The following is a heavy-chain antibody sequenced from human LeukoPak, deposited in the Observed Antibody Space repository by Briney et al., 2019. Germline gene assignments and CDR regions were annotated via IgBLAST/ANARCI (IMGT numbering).Heavy chain of an antibody. CDR3: ARDPNWDSWFDP. D-gene: IGHD1-26*01. J-gene: IGHJ5*02. CDR2: ISHNGNA. V-gene: IGHV4-38-2*02. Sequence: SETLSLTCAVSGYSVGSAYYWVWIRQTPGKGLEWLGTISHNGNAYYNPSLKSRLTMSVETAKNQFSLNLNPVTAADTAVYFCARDPNWDSWFDPWGQGVLVTVSS. CDR1: GYSVGSAYY.